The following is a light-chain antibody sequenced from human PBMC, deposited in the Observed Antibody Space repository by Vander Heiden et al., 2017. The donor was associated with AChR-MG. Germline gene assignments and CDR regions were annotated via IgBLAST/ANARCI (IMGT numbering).Light chain of an antibody. Sequence: EIVLTQSPGTLSLSPGESATLSCRASHSVSSSYLAWYQQKPGQAPRLLIYGASSRATGIPDRFSGSGSGTDFTLTISRLEPEDFAVYYCQQYGSSLFGQGTKLEIK. CDR1: HSVSSSY. CDR2: GAS. V-gene: IGKV3-20*01. CDR3: QQYGSSL. J-gene: IGKJ2*01.